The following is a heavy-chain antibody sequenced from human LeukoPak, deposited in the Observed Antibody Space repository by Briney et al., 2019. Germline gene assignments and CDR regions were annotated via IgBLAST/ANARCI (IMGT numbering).Heavy chain of an antibody. CDR3: ARVYYSSSAVYYYYYMDV. CDR1: GYTFTSYG. J-gene: IGHJ6*03. D-gene: IGHD2-15*01. Sequence: GASVKVSCKASGYTFTSYGISWVRQAPGQGLEWMGWISAYNGNTNYAQKLQGRVTMTTDTSTSTAYMELRSLRSDDTAVYYCARVYYSSSAVYYYYYMDVWGKGTTVTVSS. V-gene: IGHV1-18*01. CDR2: ISAYNGNT.